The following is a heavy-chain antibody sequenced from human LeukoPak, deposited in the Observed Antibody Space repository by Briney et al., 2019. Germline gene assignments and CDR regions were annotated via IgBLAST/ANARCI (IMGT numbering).Heavy chain of an antibody. J-gene: IGHJ3*02. Sequence: ASVKVSCKASGGTFSSYAISWVRQAPGQGLEWMGGIIPIFGTANYAQKFQGRVTITADESTSTAYMELSSLRSEDTAVYYCARDKVPYYYDSSGYFFPAFDIWGQGTMVTVSS. V-gene: IGHV1-69*13. CDR3: ARDKVPYYYDSSGYFFPAFDI. D-gene: IGHD3-22*01. CDR2: IIPIFGTA. CDR1: GGTFSSYA.